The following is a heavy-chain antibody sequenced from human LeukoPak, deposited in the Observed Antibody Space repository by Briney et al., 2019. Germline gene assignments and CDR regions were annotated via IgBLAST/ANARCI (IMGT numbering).Heavy chain of an antibody. D-gene: IGHD2-2*01. CDR3: ARGVVPAVGLDP. J-gene: IGHJ5*02. CDR1: GGSISSGGYY. Sequence: SETLSLTCTVSGGSISSGGYYWSWIRQHPGKGLEWIGYIYYSGSTYYNPSLKSRVTISVDTSKNQFSLKLSSVTAADTAVYYCARGVVPAVGLDPWGQGTLVTVSS. CDR2: IYYSGST. V-gene: IGHV4-31*03.